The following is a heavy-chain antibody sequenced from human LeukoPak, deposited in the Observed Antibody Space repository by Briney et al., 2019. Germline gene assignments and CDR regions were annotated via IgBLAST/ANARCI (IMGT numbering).Heavy chain of an antibody. V-gene: IGHV5-51*01. CDR1: GYSFTSYW. D-gene: IGHD3-22*01. J-gene: IGHJ4*02. CDR3: ARPQYYYDSSGYSYYFDY. Sequence: GESLKIPCKGSGYSFTSYWIGWVGQMPGKGLEWMGVIYPGDSDTRYSPSFQGQVTISADKSISTAYLQWSSLKASDTAMYYCARPQYYYDSSGYSYYFDYWGQGTLVTVFS. CDR2: IYPGDSDT.